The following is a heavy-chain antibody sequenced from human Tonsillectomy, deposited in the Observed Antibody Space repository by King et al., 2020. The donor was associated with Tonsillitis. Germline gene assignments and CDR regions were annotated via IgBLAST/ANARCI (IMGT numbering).Heavy chain of an antibody. V-gene: IGHV4-59*01. D-gene: IGHD2-15*01. CDR2: IDYSGST. J-gene: IGHJ5*02. CDR1: GGSISSYY. Sequence: LQLQESGPGLVKPSETLSLTSTVSGGSISSYYWSWIRQPPGKGLEWIGYIDYSGSTNYNPSLKSRVTISVDTSKNQFSLKLSSVTAADTAGSYCARALTLGYCSGGSCYLNWFDPWGQGTLVTVSS. CDR3: ARALTLGYCSGGSCYLNWFDP.